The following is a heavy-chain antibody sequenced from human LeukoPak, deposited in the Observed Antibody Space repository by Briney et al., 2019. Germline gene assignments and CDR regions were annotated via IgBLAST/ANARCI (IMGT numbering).Heavy chain of an antibody. CDR3: AREVWDYGDYYYYMDV. CDR2: IKQDGSEK. J-gene: IGHJ6*03. CDR1: GFILSSYW. V-gene: IGHV3-7*01. Sequence: PGGSLRLPCAASGFILSSYWMSWVRQAPGKGLEWVANIKQDGSEKYYVDSVKGRFTISRDNAKNSLYLQMNSLRAKDTAVYYCAREVWDYGDYYYYMDVWGKGTTVTISS. D-gene: IGHD4-17*01.